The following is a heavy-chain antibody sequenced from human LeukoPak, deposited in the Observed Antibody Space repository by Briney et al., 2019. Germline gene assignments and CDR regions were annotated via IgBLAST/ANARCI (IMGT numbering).Heavy chain of an antibody. CDR1: GYTLTELS. V-gene: IGHV1-24*01. CDR3: ATPDRENGFDL. Sequence: ASVKVSCKVSGYTLTELSMHWVRQAPGKGLEWVGGFDPEDGETNYAQKFQGRITMTKDTSTDTAHIELSRVRSEDTSVYCCATPDRENGFDLWGQGTLVTVSS. J-gene: IGHJ5*02. CDR2: FDPEDGET. D-gene: IGHD5-24*01.